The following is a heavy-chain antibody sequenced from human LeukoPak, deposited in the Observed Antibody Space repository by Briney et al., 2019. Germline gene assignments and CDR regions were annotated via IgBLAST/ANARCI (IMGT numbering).Heavy chain of an antibody. CDR1: GGSISISKW. Sequence: PSGTLSLTCAVSGGSISISKWWSWVRQPPGKGLEWIGEIYHSGSANYNPSLKSRVTISVDKSKNQFSLKLNSVTAAGTAVYYCASKSYSGSYTFDYWGQGTLVTVSS. CDR2: IYHSGSA. CDR3: ASKSYSGSYTFDY. D-gene: IGHD1-26*01. V-gene: IGHV4-4*02. J-gene: IGHJ4*02.